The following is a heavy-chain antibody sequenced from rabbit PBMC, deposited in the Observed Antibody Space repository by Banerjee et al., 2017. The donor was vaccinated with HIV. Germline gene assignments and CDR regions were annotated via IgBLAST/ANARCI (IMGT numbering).Heavy chain of an antibody. CDR3: AREHTYADYGDFNL. CDR1: GFDFSSYY. J-gene: IGHJ4*01. V-gene: IGHV1S45*01. D-gene: IGHD2-1*01. Sequence: QEQLVESRGGLVKPGASLTPTCTASGFDFSSYYMCWVRQAPGKGLEWIACIYTGSGRTWYASWAKGRFTISKTSSTTVTLQMTSLTAADTATYFCAREHTYADYGDFNLWGQGTLVTVS. CDR2: IYTGSGRT.